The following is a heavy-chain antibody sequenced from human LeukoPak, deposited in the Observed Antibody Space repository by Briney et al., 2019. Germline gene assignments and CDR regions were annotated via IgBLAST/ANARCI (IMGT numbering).Heavy chain of an antibody. CDR3: AKVVGFYYYSGVDV. CDR2: ISASGGST. CDR1: GFIFNSYA. Sequence: GGSLRLSCAVSGFIFNSYAMSWVRQAPGKGLEWVSAISASGGSTYYADSVKGRFTISRDNSKNTLYLQVNSLRAEDTAIYYCAKVVGFYYYSGVDVWGQGTTVTVS. D-gene: IGHD2-15*01. V-gene: IGHV3-23*01. J-gene: IGHJ6*02.